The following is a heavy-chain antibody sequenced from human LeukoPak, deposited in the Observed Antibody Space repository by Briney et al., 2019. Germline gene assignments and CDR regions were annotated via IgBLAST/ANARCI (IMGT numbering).Heavy chain of an antibody. D-gene: IGHD3-10*01. Sequence: GGSLRLSCAASGFTFSSYAMSWVRQAPGKGLEWVSGISGSGGSIYYADSVKGRFTISRDNSKNTLYLQMNSLRAEDTAVYYCAKHSGYGPGSYLDYWGQGTMVTVSS. CDR1: GFTFSSYA. J-gene: IGHJ4*02. CDR2: ISGSGGSI. V-gene: IGHV3-23*01. CDR3: AKHSGYGPGSYLDY.